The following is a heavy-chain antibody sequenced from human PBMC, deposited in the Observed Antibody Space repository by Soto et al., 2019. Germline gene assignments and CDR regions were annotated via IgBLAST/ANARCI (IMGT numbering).Heavy chain of an antibody. J-gene: IGHJ4*02. CDR3: ARSYDILTGFGD. Sequence: QVQLVQSGAEVKKPGSSVKVSCKASGGTFSSYTISWVRQAPGQGLEWMGRIIPILGIANYAQKFQGRVTIXAXKSPSTAYMELSSLRSEDTAVYYCARSYDILTGFGDWGQGTLVTVSS. D-gene: IGHD3-9*01. CDR1: GGTFSSYT. V-gene: IGHV1-69*02. CDR2: IIPILGIA.